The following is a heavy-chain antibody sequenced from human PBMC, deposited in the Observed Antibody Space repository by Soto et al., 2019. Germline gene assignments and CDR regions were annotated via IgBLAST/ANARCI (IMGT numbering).Heavy chain of an antibody. CDR1: GFTFSSYG. D-gene: IGHD6-19*01. V-gene: IGHV3-30*03. CDR3: ARDLRWGNDGLYPGFDY. Sequence: GGSLRLFCAASGFTFSSYGMHWVRQAPGKGLEWVAVMSYDVDKKYYADSVKGRFTISRDNSKSTLYLQMNSLRAEDTAVYYCARDLRWGNDGLYPGFDYCGQGTLVTV. CDR2: MSYDVDKK. J-gene: IGHJ4*02.